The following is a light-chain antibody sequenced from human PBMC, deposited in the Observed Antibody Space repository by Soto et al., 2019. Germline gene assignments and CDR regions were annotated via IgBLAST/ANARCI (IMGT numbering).Light chain of an antibody. Sequence: EIVVTQSPATLSLSPGARAPLSWRTSQSVRSYLAWFRQKPGQAPRLLIYGASNRATGIPARFSGSGSGTDFTLTISSLEPEDFAVYYCQQRSNWPKTFGQGTKVDIK. J-gene: IGKJ1*01. CDR3: QQRSNWPKT. CDR1: QSVRSY. CDR2: GAS. V-gene: IGKV3-11*01.